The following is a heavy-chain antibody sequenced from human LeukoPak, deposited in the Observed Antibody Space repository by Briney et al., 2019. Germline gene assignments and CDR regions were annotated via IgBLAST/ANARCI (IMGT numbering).Heavy chain of an antibody. J-gene: IGHJ4*02. CDR1: GFNFSTYS. V-gene: IGHV3-48*01. CDR3: ARDWFHAIDY. D-gene: IGHD2/OR15-2a*01. Sequence: GGSLRLSCAASGFNFSTYSMNWVRQAPGKGLEWVSYISGRSTIYYADSVKGRFTISRDNVKNSLYLQMNSLRAEDTAVYYCARDWFHAIDYWGQGTLVTVSS. CDR2: ISGRSTI.